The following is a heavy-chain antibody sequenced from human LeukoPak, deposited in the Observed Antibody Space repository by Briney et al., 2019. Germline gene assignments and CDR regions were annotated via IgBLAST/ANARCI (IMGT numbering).Heavy chain of an antibody. V-gene: IGHV3-7*01. D-gene: IGHD5-24*01. J-gene: IGHJ4*02. CDR1: GLTVSGNF. CDR3: ARALGVEMATRSDY. CDR2: IKQDGSEK. Sequence: PGGSPRLSCAASGLTVSGNFMSWVRQAPGKGLEWVANIKQDGSEKYYVDSVKGRFTISRDNAKNSLYLQMNSLRAEDTAVYYCARALGVEMATRSDYWGQGTLVTVSS.